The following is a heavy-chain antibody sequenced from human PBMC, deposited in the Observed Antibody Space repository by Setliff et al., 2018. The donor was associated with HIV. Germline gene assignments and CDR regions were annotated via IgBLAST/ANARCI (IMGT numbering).Heavy chain of an antibody. V-gene: IGHV1-8*02. CDR3: ARFSYGSVWPETDY. CDR1: GYTFTSYD. CDR2: MNPNSGNT. Sequence: ASVKVSCKASGYTFTSYDINWVRQATGQGLEWMGWMNPNSGNTGYAQKFQGRATVTRNTSISTAYMELSSLRSEDTAMYYCARFSYGSVWPETDYWGQGTLVTVSS. D-gene: IGHD6-25*01. J-gene: IGHJ4*02.